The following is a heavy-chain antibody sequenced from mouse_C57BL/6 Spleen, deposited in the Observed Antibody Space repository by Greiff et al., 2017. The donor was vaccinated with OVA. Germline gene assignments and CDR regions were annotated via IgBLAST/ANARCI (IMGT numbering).Heavy chain of an antibody. D-gene: IGHD1-1*01. Sequence: QVQLKESGPELVKPGASVKISCKASGYSFSSSWMNWVKQRPGKGLEWIGRIYPGDGDTNYNGKLKGKATLTADTSSSPAYMKLSSLTSEDSAVYCCAREACNGSSEWDYWGQGTTLTVSS. CDR2: IYPGDGDT. J-gene: IGHJ2*01. CDR1: GYSFSSSW. V-gene: IGHV1-82*01. CDR3: AREACNGSSEWDY.